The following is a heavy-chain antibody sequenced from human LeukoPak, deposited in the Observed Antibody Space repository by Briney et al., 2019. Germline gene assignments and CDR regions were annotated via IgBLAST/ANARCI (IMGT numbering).Heavy chain of an antibody. D-gene: IGHD2-15*01. CDR3: ARGPSSGYGTCWFDS. Sequence: PGGSLRPSCAASGFTFSTYVMHWVRQAPGKGLDWVAIIWHDGTNKYYADSVKGRFTISRDNAKNSLWLQMDSLRADDTAVYYCARGPSSGYGTCWFDSWGQGALVTVSS. CDR1: GFTFSTYV. CDR2: IWHDGTNK. V-gene: IGHV3-33*01. J-gene: IGHJ5*01.